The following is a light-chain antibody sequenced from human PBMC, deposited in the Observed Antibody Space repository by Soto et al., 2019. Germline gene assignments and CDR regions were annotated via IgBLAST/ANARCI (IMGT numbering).Light chain of an antibody. CDR3: QQYGSPIT. V-gene: IGKV3-20*01. Sequence: EIVMTQSPASLSVSPGERATLSCRASQSMGSNLAWYQQRPGQAPRLLIFDASSRATGIPDRFSGSGSGTDFTLTISRLEPEDFAVYYCQQYGSPITFGQGTRLEI. CDR2: DAS. CDR1: QSMGSN. J-gene: IGKJ5*01.